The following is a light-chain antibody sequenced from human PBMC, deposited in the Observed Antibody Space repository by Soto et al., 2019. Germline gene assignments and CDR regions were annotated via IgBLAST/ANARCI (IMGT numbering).Light chain of an antibody. CDR1: SSDVATYNL. V-gene: IGLV2-23*02. CDR2: EVT. J-gene: IGLJ3*02. CDR3: CSRV. Sequence: QSALTQPASVSGSPGQLITISCTGTSSDVATYNLVSWYQQRPGTAPQLIIYEVTKRPSGVSTRFSGSQSGNTASLTISGLQADDEADYYCCSRVFGGATKLTVL.